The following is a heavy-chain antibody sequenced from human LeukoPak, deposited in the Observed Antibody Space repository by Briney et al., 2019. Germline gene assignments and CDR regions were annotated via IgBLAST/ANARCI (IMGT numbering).Heavy chain of an antibody. CDR1: GFTFRSYA. Sequence: QPGRSLRLSCAASGFTFRSYAMHWVRRAPGKGLEWVAVISYDGSNKKYADSVKGRFTISRDNSKNTLYLQMNSLRAEDTAVYYCARGFPHHYDSRGIKFDFWGQGILVSVSS. V-gene: IGHV3-30*04. CDR3: ARGFPHHYDSRGIKFDF. D-gene: IGHD3-22*01. J-gene: IGHJ4*02. CDR2: ISYDGSNK.